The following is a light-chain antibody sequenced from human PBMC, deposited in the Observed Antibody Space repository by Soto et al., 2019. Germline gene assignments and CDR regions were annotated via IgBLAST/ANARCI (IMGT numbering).Light chain of an antibody. V-gene: IGKV1-5*01. J-gene: IGKJ4*01. Sequence: PSPCRVTQAIRDRVPINXXASQSISSWLAWYQQKPGKAPKLLIYDASSLESGVPSRFSGSGSGTEFTLTISSLQPDDFATYYCQQYNSYSLTFGGGAKVDI. CDR2: DAS. CDR3: QQYNSYSLT. CDR1: QSISSW.